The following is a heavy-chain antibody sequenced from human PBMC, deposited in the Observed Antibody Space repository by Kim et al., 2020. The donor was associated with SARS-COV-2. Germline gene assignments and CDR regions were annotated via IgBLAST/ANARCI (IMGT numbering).Heavy chain of an antibody. CDR1: GGSFSGYY. Sequence: SETLSLTCAVYGGSFSGYYWSWIRQPPGKGLEWIGEINHSGSTNYNPSLKSRVTISVDTSKNQFSLKLSSVTAADTAVYYCARVVGAVAGTHHDYWGQGT. J-gene: IGHJ4*02. CDR2: INHSGST. CDR3: ARVVGAVAGTHHDY. V-gene: IGHV4-34*01. D-gene: IGHD6-19*01.